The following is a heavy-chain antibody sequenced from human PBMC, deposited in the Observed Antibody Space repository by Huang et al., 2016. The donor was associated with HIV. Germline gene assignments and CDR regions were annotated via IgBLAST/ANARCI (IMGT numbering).Heavy chain of an antibody. V-gene: IGHV4-59*01. J-gene: IGHJ5*02. CDR3: ASASIAARRWFDP. Sequence: QVQLQESGPGLVKPSETLSLPCTVSGGSMSSYYWRWIRQPPGKGLEWIGYIYYSGSTNYNPSRKSRVTRSGDTSKNQFSLRLSSVTAADTAVYYCASASIAARRWFDPWGQGSLVTVSS. CDR1: GGSMSSYY. D-gene: IGHD6-6*01. CDR2: IYYSGST.